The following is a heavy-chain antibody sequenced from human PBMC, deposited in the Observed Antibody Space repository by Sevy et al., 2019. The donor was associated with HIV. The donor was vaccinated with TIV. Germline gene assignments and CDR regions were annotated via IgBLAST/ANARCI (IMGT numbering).Heavy chain of an antibody. CDR3: ATPLPSGWYEGTGGYFDL. Sequence: SETLSLTCTISGGSISSSSYYWGWIRQPPGQGLEWMGSLYSTGATSYNPSLESRVTVSADTSRNRFYLKLDSVSAADTAVYYCATPLPSGWYEGTGGYFDLWGRGTLVTVSS. CDR1: GGSISSSSYY. CDR2: LYSTGAT. V-gene: IGHV4-39*01. D-gene: IGHD6-19*01. J-gene: IGHJ2*01.